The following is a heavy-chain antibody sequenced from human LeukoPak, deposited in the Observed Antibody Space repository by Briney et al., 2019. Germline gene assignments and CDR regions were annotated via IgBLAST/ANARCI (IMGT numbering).Heavy chain of an antibody. CDR3: ARVPYDSGTYDY. CDR1: GFTFSSYS. V-gene: IGHV3-30-3*01. J-gene: IGHJ4*02. Sequence: GGSLRLSCAASGFTFSSYSMHWVRQAPGGGLEWVAVVSYDGGNKKSTDSVMGRFTISRDNSKSTLYLQMSRLRAEDTAVYYCARVPYDSGTYDYWGQGTLVTVSS. CDR2: VSYDGGNK. D-gene: IGHD3-16*01.